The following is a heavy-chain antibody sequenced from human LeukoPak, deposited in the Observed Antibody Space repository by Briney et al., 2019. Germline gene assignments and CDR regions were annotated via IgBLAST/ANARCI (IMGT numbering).Heavy chain of an antibody. V-gene: IGHV3-33*01. J-gene: IGHJ4*02. Sequence: GGSLRLSCAASGFTFSSYGMHWVRQAPGKGLEWVAVIWYDGSNKYYADSVKGRFTISRDNSKNTLYLQMNSLRAEDTAVYYCVRGSSGWFGGDYSDYWGQGTLVTVSS. CDR2: IWYDGSNK. CDR3: VRGSSGWFGGDYSDY. CDR1: GFTFSSYG. D-gene: IGHD6-19*01.